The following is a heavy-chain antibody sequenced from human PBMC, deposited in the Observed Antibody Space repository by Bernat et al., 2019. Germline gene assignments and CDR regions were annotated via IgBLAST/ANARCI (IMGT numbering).Heavy chain of an antibody. V-gene: IGHV3-33*01. D-gene: IGHD3-9*01. Sequence: QVQLVESGGGVVQPGRSLRLSCAASGFTFSNYGMHWVRQAPGKGLEWVAVIWYDGSNKYYGDSVKGRFTISRDNYKNTLYLPMNSLRAEDTAVDYCARTYYDVLTGRDYYYYMDVWGKGTTVTVSS. CDR2: IWYDGSNK. CDR1: GFTFSNYG. J-gene: IGHJ6*03. CDR3: ARTYYDVLTGRDYYYYMDV.